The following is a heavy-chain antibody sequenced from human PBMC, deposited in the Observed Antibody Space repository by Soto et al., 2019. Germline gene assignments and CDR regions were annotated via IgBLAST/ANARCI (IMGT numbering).Heavy chain of an antibody. CDR2: MYDSGST. J-gene: IGHJ5*02. CDR1: GGSISSYY. D-gene: IGHD1-26*01. Sequence: SETLSLTCTVSGGSISSYYWSWIRQPPGKGLEWIGYMYDSGSTNYDPSLKSRVTISVDTSKNQFSLKLSSVTAADTAVYYCARVIGRNWFDPWGQGTLVTVSS. CDR3: ARVIGRNWFDP. V-gene: IGHV4-59*01.